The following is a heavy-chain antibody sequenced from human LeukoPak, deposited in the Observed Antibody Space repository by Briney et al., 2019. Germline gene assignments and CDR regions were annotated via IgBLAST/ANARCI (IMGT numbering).Heavy chain of an antibody. CDR3: ARELRAIGFDP. J-gene: IGHJ5*02. CDR2: INPSGGST. Sequence: ASVKVSCKASGCTFTSYYMHWVRQAPGQGLEWMGIINPSGGSTSYAQKFQGRVTMTRDMSTSTVYMELSSLRSEDTAVYYCARELRAIGFDPWGQGTLVTVSS. V-gene: IGHV1-46*01. CDR1: GCTFTSYY.